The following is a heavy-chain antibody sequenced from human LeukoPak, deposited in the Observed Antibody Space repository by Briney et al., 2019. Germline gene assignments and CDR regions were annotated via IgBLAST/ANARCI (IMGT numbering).Heavy chain of an antibody. CDR2: IIPIFGTA. J-gene: IGHJ4*02. Sequence: GASVKVSCKASGGTFSSYAISWVRQAPGQGLEWMGGIIPIFGTANYAQKFQGRVTITTDESTSTAYMELSSLRSEDTAVYYCARDLGSSGWFRFDYWGQGTLVTVSS. CDR1: GGTFSSYA. D-gene: IGHD6-19*01. V-gene: IGHV1-69*05. CDR3: ARDLGSSGWFRFDY.